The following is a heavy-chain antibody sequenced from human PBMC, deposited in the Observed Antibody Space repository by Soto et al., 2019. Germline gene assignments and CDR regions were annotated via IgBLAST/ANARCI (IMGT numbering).Heavy chain of an antibody. CDR1: GGSISNYY. CDR3: ARGSGWYFH. CDR2: IYYSGTT. Sequence: SETLSLTCTVSGGSISNYYWTWIRQPPGKGLQWIGNIYYSGTTNYNPSLKSRVTISVDTSKNQFSLKLSSVTAADSAVYYCARGSGWYFHWGQGTLVTVSS. V-gene: IGHV4-59*12. J-gene: IGHJ4*02. D-gene: IGHD6-19*01.